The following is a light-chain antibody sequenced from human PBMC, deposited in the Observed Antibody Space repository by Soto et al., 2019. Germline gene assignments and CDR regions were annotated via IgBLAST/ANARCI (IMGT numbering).Light chain of an antibody. Sequence: IQLTQSPFSLSASIGDRVTIXXRASQGISSYLAWYQQKPGKAPKIXIYAASSLETGVPSRFSGSGSGTDFTFTISSLQPEDFATYYCQQYDNLPLIFGQGTRLEIK. CDR2: AAS. CDR3: QQYDNLPLI. J-gene: IGKJ5*01. CDR1: QGISSY. V-gene: IGKV1-33*01.